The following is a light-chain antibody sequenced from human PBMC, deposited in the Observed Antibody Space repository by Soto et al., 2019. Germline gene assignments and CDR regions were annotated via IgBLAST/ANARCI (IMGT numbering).Light chain of an antibody. CDR2: GAS. CDR3: QQYGSSPMYT. Sequence: EIVLTQSPGNLSLSPGERATLSCRASQSVSSSYLAWYQQKPGQATRLLIYGASSRATGIPDRFSGSGSGTDFTLTISRLEPEDFAVYYCQQYGSSPMYTFGQGTKLEIK. J-gene: IGKJ2*01. CDR1: QSVSSSY. V-gene: IGKV3-20*01.